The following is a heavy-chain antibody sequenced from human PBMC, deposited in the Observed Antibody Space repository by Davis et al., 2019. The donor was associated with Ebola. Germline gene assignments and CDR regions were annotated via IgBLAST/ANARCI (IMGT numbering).Heavy chain of an antibody. V-gene: IGHV4-59*12. J-gene: IGHJ6*02. CDR2: IYHSGST. D-gene: IGHD1-26*01. CDR1: GGSISSYY. Sequence: SETLSLTRTVSGGSISSYYWSWIRQPPGKGLEWIGEIYHSGSTNYNPSLKSRVTISIDTSKNQFSLKLSSVTAADTAVYYCARGPTTWGMDVWGQGTTVTVSS. CDR3: ARGPTTWGMDV.